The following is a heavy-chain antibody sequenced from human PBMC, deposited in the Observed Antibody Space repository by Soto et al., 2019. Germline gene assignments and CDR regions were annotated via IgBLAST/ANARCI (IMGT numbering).Heavy chain of an antibody. CDR2: ISYDGSNK. CDR3: ARDRPHGRHNWFDP. CDR1: GFTFSSYA. Sequence: QVQLVESGGGVVQPGRSLRLSCAASGFTFSSYAMHWVRQAPGKGLEWVAVISYDGSNKYYADSVKGRFTISRDNSKNTLYLQMNSLRAEDTAVYYCARDRPHGRHNWFDPWGQGTLVTVSS. J-gene: IGHJ5*02. V-gene: IGHV3-30-3*01. D-gene: IGHD2-8*01.